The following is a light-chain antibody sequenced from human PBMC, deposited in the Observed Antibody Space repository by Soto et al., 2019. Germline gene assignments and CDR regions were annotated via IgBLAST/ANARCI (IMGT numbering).Light chain of an antibody. J-gene: IGKJ3*01. CDR1: QSIGVY. Sequence: DIQMTQSPSSLSASVGERVTITCRASQSIGVYLNWFQQKPWKVPELVIYGASSLPSGVPPRFRGGGSGTDFTLTISSLQHEDFATYYCQESVSSLGTFGPGTTVDIK. CDR2: GAS. CDR3: QESVSSLGT. V-gene: IGKV1-39*01.